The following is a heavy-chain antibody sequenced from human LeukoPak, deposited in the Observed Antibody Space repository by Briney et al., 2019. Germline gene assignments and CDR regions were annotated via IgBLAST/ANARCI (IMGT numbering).Heavy chain of an antibody. CDR2: IYYSGST. D-gene: IGHD6-19*01. Sequence: SETLSLTCTVSGGSISSSSYYWGWIRQPPGKGLEWIGSIYYSGSTYYNPSLKSRVTISVDTSKNQFSLKLSSVTAADTAVYYCARGGRQWLTRGEDYWGQGTLVTVSS. CDR3: ARGGRQWLTRGEDY. V-gene: IGHV4-39*07. CDR1: GGSISSSSYY. J-gene: IGHJ4*02.